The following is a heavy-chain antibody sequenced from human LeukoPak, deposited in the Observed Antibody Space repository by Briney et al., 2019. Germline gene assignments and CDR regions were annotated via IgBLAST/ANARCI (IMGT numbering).Heavy chain of an antibody. CDR3: ARSKYLLNRDALDI. V-gene: IGHV1-46*01. J-gene: IGHJ3*02. CDR2: INPIGAST. CDR1: GYIFTSYY. D-gene: IGHD1-14*01. Sequence: GASVKVSCKASGYIFTSYYIHWVRQAPGQGLQWLGVINPIGASTIYAQNFQGRVTMTRDTSTSTVYMELSSLRSEDTAVYYCARSKYLLNRDALDIWGQGKMVTVSS.